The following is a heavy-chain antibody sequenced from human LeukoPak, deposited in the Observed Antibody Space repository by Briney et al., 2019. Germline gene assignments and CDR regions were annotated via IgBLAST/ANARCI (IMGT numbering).Heavy chain of an antibody. V-gene: IGHV3-33*08. J-gene: IGHJ4*02. CDR3: ARGRDGYNWIDY. CDR2: IWYDGTNK. D-gene: IGHD5-24*01. CDR1: GFSLSGYW. Sequence: PGGSLRLSCAASGFSLSGYWMRWVRQAPGKGLEWVAVIWYDGTNKYYADSVKGRFTISRDNSKNTLYLQMNSLRAEDTAVYYCARGRDGYNWIDYWGQGTLVTVSS.